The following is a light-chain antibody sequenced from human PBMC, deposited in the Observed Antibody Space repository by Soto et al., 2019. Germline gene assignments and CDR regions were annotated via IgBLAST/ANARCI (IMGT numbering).Light chain of an antibody. CDR3: QHYGNTPPSVT. CDR1: QSVSSDY. J-gene: IGKJ3*01. CDR2: GAS. V-gene: IGKV3-20*01. Sequence: EIVLTQSPNTLSLSPGERATLSCRASQSVSSDYLVWYQQKPGQAPRLLIYGASSRATGIPDRFSGSGSGTDFTLTISRLEPEDCAVYYCQHYGNTPPSVTFGPGTKVHIK.